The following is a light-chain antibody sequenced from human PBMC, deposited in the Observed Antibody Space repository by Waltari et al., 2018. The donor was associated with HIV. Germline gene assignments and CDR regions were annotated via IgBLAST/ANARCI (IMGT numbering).Light chain of an antibody. CDR2: GAT. CDR1: QSINSY. J-gene: IGKJ4*01. CDR3: QQSYSIPLT. V-gene: IGKV1-39*01. Sequence: DIQMTQSPSSLSASVGDRVPLTCRASQSINSYLNWYQQKPRKAPKLLIYGATSLQSGVPSRFSGSGSGTDFTLTISSLQPEDFATYYCQQSYSIPLTFGGGTKVGIK.